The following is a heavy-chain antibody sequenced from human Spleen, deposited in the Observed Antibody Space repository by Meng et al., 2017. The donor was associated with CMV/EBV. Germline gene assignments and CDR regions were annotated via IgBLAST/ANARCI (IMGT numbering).Heavy chain of an antibody. CDR1: GGSIKNYS. V-gene: IGHV4-4*07. Sequence: GHGLGKPSETLSLTCTVSGGSIKNYSWNWVRQPAGQGLEWIGLIQVIGHTVYNPSLKSRVTVSLDASKSQFSLTLNSVTAADTATYYCAGSRPGGGACDYWGQGILVTVSS. CDR3: AGSRPGGGACDY. CDR2: IQVIGHT. J-gene: IGHJ4*02. D-gene: IGHD3-16*01.